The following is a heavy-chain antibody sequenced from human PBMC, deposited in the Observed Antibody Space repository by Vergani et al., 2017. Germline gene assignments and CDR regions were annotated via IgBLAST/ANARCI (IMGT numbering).Heavy chain of an antibody. J-gene: IGHJ4*02. CDR3: AKEGGPRRYCSGGSCYSGIDY. CDR1: GFTFDDYT. D-gene: IGHD2-15*01. Sequence: VQLVESGGVVVQPGGSLRLSCAASGFTFDDYTMHWVRQAPGKGLEWVSLISWDGGSTYYADSVKGRFTISRDNSKNSLYLQMNSLRTEDTALYYCAKEGGPRRYCSGGSCYSGIDYWGQGTLVTVSS. V-gene: IGHV3-43*01. CDR2: ISWDGGST.